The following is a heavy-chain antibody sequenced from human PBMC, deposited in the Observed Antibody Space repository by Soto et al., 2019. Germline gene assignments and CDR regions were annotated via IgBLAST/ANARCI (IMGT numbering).Heavy chain of an antibody. CDR1: GYTFTDYY. D-gene: IGHD1-7*01. CDR2: INPNSGGT. V-gene: IGHV1-2*02. J-gene: IGHJ6*02. CDR3: ARKLELRGSYYYYYDMDV. Sequence: EASVKVSCKASGYTFTDYYMHWVRQAPGQGLEWMGWINPNSGGTNYAQKFQGRVTMTRDTSISTAYMELSRLRSDDTAVYYCARKLELRGSYYYYYDMDVWGQGTTVTVYS.